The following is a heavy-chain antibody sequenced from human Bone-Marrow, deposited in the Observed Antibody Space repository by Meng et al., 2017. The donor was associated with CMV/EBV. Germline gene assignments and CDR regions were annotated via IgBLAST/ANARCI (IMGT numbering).Heavy chain of an antibody. CDR3: AGVGGNRDY. CDR1: GYTFTGYY. CDR2: INPSGGRT. J-gene: IGHJ4*02. D-gene: IGHD1-14*01. V-gene: IGHV1-46*01. Sequence: ASVMVSCKASGYTFTGYYMNWVRQAPGQGLEWMGIINPSGGRTRYAQKFQGRVIMTGDMSTSTAHMELSSLRSEDTAVYYCAGVGGNRDYWGQGTLVTVSS.